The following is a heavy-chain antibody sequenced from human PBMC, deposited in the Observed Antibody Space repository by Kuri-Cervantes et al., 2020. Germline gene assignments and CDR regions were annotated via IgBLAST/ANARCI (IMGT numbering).Heavy chain of an antibody. CDR1: GYTFISYD. CDR2: MNPNSGNT. J-gene: IGHJ5*02. V-gene: IGHV1-8*01. D-gene: IGHD6-13*01. Sequence: ASVKVSCKASGYTFISYDINWWRQDTGKGVEGMGWMNPNSGNTGYEQKFQGRVTMTRNTSISTAYMELSSLSTEGTAVYYCARRRPSSSCYSGRGVGGWFDPWGQGTLVTVSS. CDR3: ARRRPSSSCYSGRGVGGWFDP.